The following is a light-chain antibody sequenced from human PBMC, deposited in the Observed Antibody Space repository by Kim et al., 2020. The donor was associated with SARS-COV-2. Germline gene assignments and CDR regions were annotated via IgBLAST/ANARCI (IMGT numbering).Light chain of an antibody. V-gene: IGKV1-39*01. CDR3: QQAYSVPYT. CDR2: AAS. J-gene: IGKJ2*01. CDR1: QNIKSY. Sequence: SVSVGDRFTITCRASQNIKSYLNWYQQKPGKAPKVLINAASSLQSGVPSRFSGRGSGTNFTLTITSLQPEDPSTYYCQQAYSVPYTFGQGTKLEI.